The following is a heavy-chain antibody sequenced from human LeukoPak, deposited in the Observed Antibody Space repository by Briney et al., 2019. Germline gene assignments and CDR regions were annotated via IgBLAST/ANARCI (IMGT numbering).Heavy chain of an antibody. CDR2: ISYDGSNK. V-gene: IGHV3-30*07. D-gene: IGHD6-13*01. CDR3: ARRVASANDAFDI. Sequence: PGGSLRLSCAASGFTFSSYAMHWVRQAPGKGLEWVAVISYDGSNKYYADSVKGRFTISRDNSKNTLYLQMNSLRAEDTAVYYCARRVASANDAFDIWGQRTMVTVSS. J-gene: IGHJ3*02. CDR1: GFTFSSYA.